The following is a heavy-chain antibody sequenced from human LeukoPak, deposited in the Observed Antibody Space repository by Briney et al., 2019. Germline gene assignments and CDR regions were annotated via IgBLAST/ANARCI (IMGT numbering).Heavy chain of an antibody. Sequence: GGSLRLSCAASGFTFSSYSMNWVRQAPGKGLEWVSSISSSSIYTYYADSVKGRFTISRDNAKNSLYLQMNSLRAEDTAVYYCARARGIAVAGNWFDPWGQGTLVTVSS. CDR2: ISSSSIYT. CDR1: GFTFSSYS. D-gene: IGHD6-19*01. J-gene: IGHJ5*02. CDR3: ARARGIAVAGNWFDP. V-gene: IGHV3-21*01.